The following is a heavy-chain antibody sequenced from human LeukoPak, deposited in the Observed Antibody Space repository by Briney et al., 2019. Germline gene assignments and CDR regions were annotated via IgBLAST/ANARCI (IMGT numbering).Heavy chain of an antibody. CDR1: GFTFSSYG. J-gene: IGHJ4*02. D-gene: IGHD2-21*01. CDR3: AKDPYDYGDY. Sequence: GRSLRLSCAASGFTFSSYGMHWVRQAPGKGLEWVAVISYDGSNKYYADSVKGRFTISRDNSKNTPYLQMNSLRAEDTAVYYCAKDPYDYGDYWGQGTLVTVSS. V-gene: IGHV3-30*18. CDR2: ISYDGSNK.